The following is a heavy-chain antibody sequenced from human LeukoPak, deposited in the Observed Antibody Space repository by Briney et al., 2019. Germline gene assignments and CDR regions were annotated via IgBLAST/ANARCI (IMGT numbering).Heavy chain of an antibody. CDR2: INPKSGGT. J-gene: IGHJ4*02. CDR3: ARGAPPTYSDSRGYLDY. CDR1: GYTFTGYY. V-gene: IGHV1-2*02. Sequence: GASVKVSCKASGYTFTGYYMHWVRQAPGQGLEWMGWINPKSGGTNYAQKFQGRVTMTRDTSISTAYMEMSRLRSDDTAVYYCARGAPPTYSDSRGYLDYWGQGTQVTVSS. D-gene: IGHD3-22*01.